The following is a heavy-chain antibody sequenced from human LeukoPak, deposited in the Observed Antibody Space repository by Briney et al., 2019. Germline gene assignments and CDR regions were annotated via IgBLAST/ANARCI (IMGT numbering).Heavy chain of an antibody. V-gene: IGHV3-13*01. D-gene: IGHD6-13*01. CDR1: EFTFSSYD. CDR3: ARAKMPGIQTAGRVNYFDS. J-gene: IGHJ4*02. CDR2: IDTAGNA. Sequence: GGSLRLSCAASEFTFSSYDMHWVRQATGKGLEWVSTIDTAGNAWYPDSVKGRFTISRENAKNSLNLQMNSLRVGDTAVYYCARAKMPGIQTAGRVNYFDSWGQGTLVSVSS.